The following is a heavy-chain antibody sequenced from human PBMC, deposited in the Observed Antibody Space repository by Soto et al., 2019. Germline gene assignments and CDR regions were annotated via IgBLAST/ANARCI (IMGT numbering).Heavy chain of an antibody. CDR3: VRRHVSATGIDWFDP. Sequence: ASVKVSCKASGYTFTSYGIHWVRQAPGQRLEWMGWINAANGNTKYSPKFQGRVTITRDTSASTAYMELSSLRSEDTAVYYCVRRHVSATGIDWFDPWGQGTLVTVSS. CDR2: INAANGNT. CDR1: GYTFTSYG. J-gene: IGHJ5*02. V-gene: IGHV1-3*01. D-gene: IGHD6-13*01.